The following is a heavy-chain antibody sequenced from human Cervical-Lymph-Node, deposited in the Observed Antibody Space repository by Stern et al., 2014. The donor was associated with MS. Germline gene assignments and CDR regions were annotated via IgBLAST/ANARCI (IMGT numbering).Heavy chain of an antibody. J-gene: IGHJ6*02. D-gene: IGHD5-12*01. CDR3: ARGGYDYEYPWYYYYSMDV. V-gene: IGHV1-69*01. CDR1: GDTFSTNG. Sequence: MQLVESGAEVKKPGSSVKVSCKASGDTFSTNGFSWVRQAPGQGLEWMGGVIPIFRPTNYAQKFQGRVTITADESTRTIYMELFSLRSEDTAVYYCARGGYDYEYPWYYYYSMDVWGQGTTVTVSS. CDR2: VIPIFRPT.